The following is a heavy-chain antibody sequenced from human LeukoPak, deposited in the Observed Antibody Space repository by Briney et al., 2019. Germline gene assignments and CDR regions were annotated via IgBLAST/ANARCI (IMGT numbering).Heavy chain of an antibody. CDR1: GFTFSSYA. D-gene: IGHD3-3*01. CDR3: ARAVDFWSGYPQPNWFDP. V-gene: IGHV3-23*01. CDR2: MSGSAGST. J-gene: IGHJ5*02. Sequence: GGSLRLSCAASGFTFSSYAMSWVRQAPGKGLEWVSAMSGSAGSTYYADSVKGRFTISRDNSKNTLYLQMNSLRAEDKAVYYCARAVDFWSGYPQPNWFDPWGQGTLVTVSS.